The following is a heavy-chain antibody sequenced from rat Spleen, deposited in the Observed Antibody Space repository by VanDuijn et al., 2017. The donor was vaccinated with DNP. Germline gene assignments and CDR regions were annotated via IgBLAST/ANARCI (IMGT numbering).Heavy chain of an antibody. D-gene: IGHD1-2*01. Sequence: EVQLVESGGGLVQPGRSLKLSCAASGFTFSDYYMAWVRQAPTKGLEWVAYISYDGGGIYYGDSVKGRFTISRDNAKSTLYLQMNSLRSEDMATYYCARRGYSSHMGYFDFWGPGTMVTVSS. CDR3: ARRGYSSHMGYFDF. CDR2: ISYDGGGI. V-gene: IGHV5-22*01. J-gene: IGHJ1*01. CDR1: GFTFSDYY.